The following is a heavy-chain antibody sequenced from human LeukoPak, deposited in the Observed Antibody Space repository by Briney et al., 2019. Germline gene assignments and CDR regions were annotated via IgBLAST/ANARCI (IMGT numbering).Heavy chain of an antibody. CDR2: IKEDGGEI. CDR3: ARSGYSRSWDY. D-gene: IGHD6-13*01. CDR1: GFTFSSYR. V-gene: IGHV3-7*03. Sequence: PGGSLRLSCAASGFTFSSYRMSWVRQAPGKGLEWVANIKEDGGEIHFVDSMKGRFTTSRDNAKNSLYLQMNSLRGDDTAVYYCARSGYSRSWDYWGQGTLVIVSS. J-gene: IGHJ4*02.